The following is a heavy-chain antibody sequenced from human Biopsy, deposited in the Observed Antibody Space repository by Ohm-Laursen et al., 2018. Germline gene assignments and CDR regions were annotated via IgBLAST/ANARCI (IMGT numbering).Heavy chain of an antibody. V-gene: IGHV4-59*01. CDR1: GGSINSDW. CDR2: VYYSGTT. J-gene: IGHJ6*02. Sequence: SETLSLTCTVSGGSINSDWWSWIRQTPGKGLEWIGYVYYSGTTTYNPSLRSRVTISVDTSMNQISLRLQSVTAADTAIYYCTRATNSTGWPYYYFYGMDIWGQGTTVTVSS. CDR3: TRATNSTGWPYYYFYGMDI. D-gene: IGHD2/OR15-2a*01.